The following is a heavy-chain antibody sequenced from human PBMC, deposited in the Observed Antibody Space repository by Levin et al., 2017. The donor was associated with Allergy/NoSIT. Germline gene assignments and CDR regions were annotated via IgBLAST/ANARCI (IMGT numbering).Heavy chain of an antibody. V-gene: IGHV3-9*01. CDR2: ISWNSGSI. CDR1: GFTFDDYA. D-gene: IGHD3-10*01. J-gene: IGHJ3*02. Sequence: GGSLRLSCAASGFTFDDYAMHWVRQAPGKGLEWVSGISWNSGSIGYADSVKGRFTISRDNAKNSLYLHMNRLRTEDTALYYCARDNIGLPDSFAMWGQAPMVIVSS. CDR3: ARDNIGLPDSFAM.